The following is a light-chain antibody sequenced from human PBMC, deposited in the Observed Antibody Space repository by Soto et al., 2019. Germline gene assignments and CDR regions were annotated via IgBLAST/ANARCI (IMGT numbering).Light chain of an antibody. J-gene: IGKJ5*01. V-gene: IGKV3-20*01. CDR1: QSLTNSF. Sequence: EIVLTQSTATLSLSPVERSTLSFSASQSLTNSFIAWYQQKPGQAPRLLIYDTSSRATGIPDRFSGSGSGTDFTLTISRLEPEDFAVFFCQQYGTSEIIFGQGTRLEVK. CDR3: QQYGTSEII. CDR2: DTS.